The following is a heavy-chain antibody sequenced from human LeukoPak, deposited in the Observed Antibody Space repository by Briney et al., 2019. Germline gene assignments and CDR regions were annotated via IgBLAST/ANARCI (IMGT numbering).Heavy chain of an antibody. D-gene: IGHD1-1*01. CDR1: GASISSGGYY. CDR2: SHYSGTT. CDR3: ARDGPTSVL. J-gene: IGHJ4*02. V-gene: IGHV4-31*03. Sequence: PSETLSLTCTVSGASISSGGYYWSWIRRQPGKGLEWIGYSHYSGTTYYNTSLKSRVAISVDTSKNQFSLKLSSVTAADTAVYYCARDGPTSVLWGQGTLVTVSS.